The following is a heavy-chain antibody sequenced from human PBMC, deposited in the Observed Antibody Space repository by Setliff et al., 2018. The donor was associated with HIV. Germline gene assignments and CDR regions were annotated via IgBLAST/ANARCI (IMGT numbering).Heavy chain of an antibody. Sequence: SETLSLTCTVSGGSISSYYWSWIRQPPGKGLEWIGYIYYSGGTNYNPSLKTRVTISVDGSKNQFSLKLKSVTAADTAVYYCARWHPPYGFWEEDYWGQGTLVTVSS. V-gene: IGHV4-59*08. CDR1: GGSISSYY. J-gene: IGHJ4*02. CDR3: ARWHPPYGFWEEDY. D-gene: IGHD3-10*01. CDR2: IYYSGGT.